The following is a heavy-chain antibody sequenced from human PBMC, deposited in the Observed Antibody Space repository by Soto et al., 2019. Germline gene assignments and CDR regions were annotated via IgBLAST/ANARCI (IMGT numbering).Heavy chain of an antibody. V-gene: IGHV1-69*01. CDR1: GGTFSSYA. CDR2: IIPIFGTA. J-gene: IGHJ5*02. CDR3: ASDGGSSWALGWFDP. Sequence: QVQLVQSGAEVKKPGSSVKVSCKASGGTFSSYAISWVRQAPGQGLEWMGGIIPIFGTANYAQKFQGRVTITADESTSTAYMELSSLRAAVTAVYYCASDGGSSWALGWFDPWGKGTLVTVSS. D-gene: IGHD6-13*01.